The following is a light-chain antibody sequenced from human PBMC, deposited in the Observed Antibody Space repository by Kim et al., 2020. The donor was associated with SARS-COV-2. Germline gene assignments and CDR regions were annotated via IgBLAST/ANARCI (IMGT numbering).Light chain of an antibody. V-gene: IGLV6-57*03. Sequence: GKTVTISSTRSSGSIASNYVQGYQQRPGSAPATVIYEDNQRPSGVPDRFSGSIDSSSNSASLTISGLKTEDEADYYCQSYDSSNVVFGGGTQLTVL. CDR2: EDN. CDR1: SGSIASNY. J-gene: IGLJ2*01. CDR3: QSYDSSNVV.